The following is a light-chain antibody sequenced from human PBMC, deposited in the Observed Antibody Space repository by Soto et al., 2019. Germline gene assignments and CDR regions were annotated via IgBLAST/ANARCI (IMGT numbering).Light chain of an antibody. J-gene: IGKJ4*01. CDR1: QSVSNY. Sequence: ENVLTHSPATLSLSPCERATLSSRASQSVSNYVAWYQQKPGQAPRLLIYGASTRATGIPARFSGSGSGTEFTLTISSLQSEDFAVYYCQQYNNWPFTFGGGTKVDIK. CDR3: QQYNNWPFT. V-gene: IGKV3-15*01. CDR2: GAS.